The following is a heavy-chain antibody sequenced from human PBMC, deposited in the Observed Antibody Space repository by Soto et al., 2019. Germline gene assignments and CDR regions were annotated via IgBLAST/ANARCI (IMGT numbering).Heavy chain of an antibody. CDR2: INPNSGGT. CDR1: GYTFTGYY. J-gene: IGHJ4*02. V-gene: IGHV1-2*02. D-gene: IGHD6-19*01. Sequence: ASVKVSCKASGYTFTGYYMHWVRQAPGQGLEWMGWINPNSGGTNYAQKLQGRVTMTTDTSTSTAYMELRSLRSDDTAVYYCARDRIWSPHLAVVGNFDYWGQGTLVTVSS. CDR3: ARDRIWSPHLAVVGNFDY.